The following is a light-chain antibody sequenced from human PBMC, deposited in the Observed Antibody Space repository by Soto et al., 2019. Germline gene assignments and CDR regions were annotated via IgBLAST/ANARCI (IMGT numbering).Light chain of an antibody. V-gene: IGLV2-14*01. CDR3: SSYTNINTRACV. CDR2: EVT. CDR1: SGDIGSYNR. J-gene: IGLJ1*01. Sequence: ALTQPASVSGSPGQSITISCPGTSGDIGSYNRVSWYQQHPGKAPKHIIYEVTDRPSGVSNRFSGSKSGNTASLTISGLQAEDEAEYYCSSYTNINTRACVFGTGTKVTVL.